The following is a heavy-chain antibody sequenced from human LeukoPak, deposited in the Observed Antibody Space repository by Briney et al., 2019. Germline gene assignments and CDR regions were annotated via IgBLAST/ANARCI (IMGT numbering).Heavy chain of an antibody. J-gene: IGHJ4*02. CDR3: ARFPRKTVTTNY. CDR2: MNPNSGNT. V-gene: IGHV1-8*01. D-gene: IGHD4-17*01. Sequence: ASVKVSCKASGYTFTSYDINWVRQATGQGLEWMGWMNPNSGNTGYAQKFQGRVTMTRNTSISTAYMELSSLRSEDTAVYYCARFPRKTVTTNYWGQGTLVTVSS. CDR1: GYTFTSYD.